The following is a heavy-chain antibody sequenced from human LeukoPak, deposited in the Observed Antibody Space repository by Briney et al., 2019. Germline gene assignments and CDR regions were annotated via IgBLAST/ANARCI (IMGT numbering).Heavy chain of an antibody. CDR2: IYYSGST. Sequence: SETLSLTCTVSGGSISSSSYYWGWIRQPPGKGLEWIGSIYYSGSTYYNPSLKSRVTISVDTSKNQFSLKLSSVTAADTAVYYCARDPTYCSSTSCYPLGVNYWGQGTLVTVSS. J-gene: IGHJ4*02. CDR3: ARDPTYCSSTSCYPLGVNY. CDR1: GGSISSSSYY. D-gene: IGHD2-2*01. V-gene: IGHV4-39*07.